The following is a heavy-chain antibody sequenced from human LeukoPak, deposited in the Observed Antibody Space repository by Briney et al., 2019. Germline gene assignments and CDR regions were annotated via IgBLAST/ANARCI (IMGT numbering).Heavy chain of an antibody. CDR2: IYYSGNT. J-gene: IGHJ5*02. Sequence: PSETLSLTCTVSGYSINSGHYWGWIRQPPGKRLEWIGSIYYSGNTYYNPTLKRRITISVDTSKNQFSLNLTSVTAADAAVYYCARDLGYSGVDWAPWGQGTLVTVSS. CDR1: GYSINSGHY. CDR3: ARDLGYSGVDWAP. V-gene: IGHV4-38-2*02. D-gene: IGHD5-12*01.